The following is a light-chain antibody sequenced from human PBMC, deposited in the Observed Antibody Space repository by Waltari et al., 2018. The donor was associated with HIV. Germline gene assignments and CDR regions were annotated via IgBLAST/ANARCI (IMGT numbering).Light chain of an antibody. CDR1: SSDVGSYNL. V-gene: IGLV2-23*02. CDR3: CSYAGSSTYV. J-gene: IGLJ1*01. Sequence: QSALTPPASVSGSPGQSLTISCTGTSSDVGSYNLVPWYQQHPGKAPKLMIYEVSKRPSGVSNRFSGSKSGNTASLTISGLQAEDEADYYCCSYAGSSTYVFGTGTKVTVL. CDR2: EVS.